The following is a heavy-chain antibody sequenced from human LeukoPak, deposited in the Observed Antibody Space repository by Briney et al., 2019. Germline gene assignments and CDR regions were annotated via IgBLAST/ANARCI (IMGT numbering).Heavy chain of an antibody. Sequence: GGSLRLSCAASGFTFSSYAMSWVSHTPGQGLERVSAVSYSGGAIYYADSVKGRFTISRDNSKNTLYLQMNSLRAEDTAVYYCARGGPGITMVRGWTSYFDYWGQGTLLTVSS. CDR2: VSYSGGAI. D-gene: IGHD3-10*01. CDR3: ARGGPGITMVRGWTSYFDY. V-gene: IGHV3-23*01. J-gene: IGHJ4*02. CDR1: GFTFSSYA.